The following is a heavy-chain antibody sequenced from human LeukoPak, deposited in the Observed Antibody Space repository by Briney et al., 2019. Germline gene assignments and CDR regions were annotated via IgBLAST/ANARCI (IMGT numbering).Heavy chain of an antibody. Sequence: GGSLRLSCAASGFTFSNYGMHWVRQAPGKGLEWVAVVRYDGYNKYYAESVKGRCTISRDNSKSTVYLEMSSLRADDTAMYFCARDVGLRYFFDSWGQGTLVTVSS. CDR3: ARDVGLRYFFDS. D-gene: IGHD1-26*01. V-gene: IGHV3-33*01. J-gene: IGHJ4*02. CDR2: VRYDGYNK. CDR1: GFTFSNYG.